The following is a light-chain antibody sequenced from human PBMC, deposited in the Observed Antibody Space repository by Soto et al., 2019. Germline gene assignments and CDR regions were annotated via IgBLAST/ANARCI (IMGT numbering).Light chain of an antibody. CDR2: DVT. CDR1: SSDIGGYNS. Sequence: LTQSPSASVSPGQSVTISCAGTSSDIGGYNSVSWYQQHPGKAPKVMIYDVTKRPSGVPDRFSGSKSGNTASLTVSALQAEDEADYYRSSFTDXNNLFFETGTKXT. J-gene: IGLJ1*01. V-gene: IGLV2-8*01. CDR3: SSFTDXNNLF.